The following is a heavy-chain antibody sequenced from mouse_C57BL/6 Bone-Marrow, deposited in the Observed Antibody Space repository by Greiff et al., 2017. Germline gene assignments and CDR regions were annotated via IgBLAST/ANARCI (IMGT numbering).Heavy chain of an antibody. J-gene: IGHJ1*03. CDR3: ARDDGYYFYWYFDV. V-gene: IGHV3-6*01. D-gene: IGHD2-3*01. CDR2: ISYDGSN. CDR1: GYSITSGYY. Sequence: EVQLVESGPGLVKPSQSLSLTCSVTGYSITSGYYWNWIRQFPGNKLEWMGYISYDGSNNYNPSLKNRISITRDTSKNQFFLKLNSVTTEDTATYYCARDDGYYFYWYFDVWGTGTTVTVSS.